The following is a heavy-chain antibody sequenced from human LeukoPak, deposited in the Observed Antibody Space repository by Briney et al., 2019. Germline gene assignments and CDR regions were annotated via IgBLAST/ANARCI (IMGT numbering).Heavy chain of an antibody. CDR1: GFTFSDHD. CDR3: ARGPPGYCSGGSCYQLVY. V-gene: IGHV3-72*01. D-gene: IGHD2-15*01. J-gene: IGHJ4*02. CDR2: TRNKANSYTT. Sequence: GGSLRLSCAASGFTFSDHDMDWVRQAPGKGLEWVGRTRNKANSYTTEYAASVKGRFTISRDDSKNSLYLQMNSLKTEDTAVYYCARGPPGYCSGGSCYQLVYWGQGTLVTVSS.